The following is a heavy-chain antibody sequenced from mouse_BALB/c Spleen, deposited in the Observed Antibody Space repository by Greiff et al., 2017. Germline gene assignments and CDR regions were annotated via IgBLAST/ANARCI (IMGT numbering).Heavy chain of an antibody. CDR1: GYSITSGYY. CDR2: ISYDGSN. V-gene: IGHV3-6*02. J-gene: IGHJ4*01. CDR3: ARGGSLLLRSYAMDY. Sequence: ESGPGLVKPSQSLSLTCSVTGYSITSGYYWNWIRQFPGNKLEWMGYISYDGSNNYNPSLKNRISITRDTSKNQFFLKLNSVTTEDTATYYCARGGSLLLRSYAMDYWGQGTSVTVSS. D-gene: IGHD1-1*01.